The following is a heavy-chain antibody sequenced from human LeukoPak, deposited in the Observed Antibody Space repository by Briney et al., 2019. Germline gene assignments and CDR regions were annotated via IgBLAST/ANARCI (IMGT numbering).Heavy chain of an antibody. V-gene: IGHV3-30*18. CDR3: AKEEGIKRGTNFDS. Sequence: PGGSLRLPWVGSGFTFRNYCQHWVRQAPGKGVEWVAVVAHDGTVKYYADPVKGRFTISRDNGKKTLYLEMTSLRPEDTAVYYCAKEEGIKRGTNFDSWGQGSLVTVSS. J-gene: IGHJ4*02. D-gene: IGHD1-7*01. CDR1: GFTFRNYC. CDR2: VAHDGTVK.